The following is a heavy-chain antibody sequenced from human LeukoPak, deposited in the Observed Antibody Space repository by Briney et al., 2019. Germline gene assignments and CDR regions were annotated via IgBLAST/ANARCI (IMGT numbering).Heavy chain of an antibody. CDR2: IYYSGST. CDR1: GGSISSYY. CDR3: ARGAGYSGYGLYAFDI. V-gene: IGHV4-59*08. J-gene: IGHJ3*02. D-gene: IGHD5-12*01. Sequence: PSETLSLTCTVSGGSISSYYWSWIRQPPGKGLEWIGYIYYSGSTNYNPSLKSRVTISVDTSKNQFSLKLSSVTAADTAVYYCARGAGYSGYGLYAFDIWGQGTMVTVSS.